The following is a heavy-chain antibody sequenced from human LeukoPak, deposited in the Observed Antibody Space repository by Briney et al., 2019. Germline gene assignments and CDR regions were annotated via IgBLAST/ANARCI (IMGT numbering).Heavy chain of an antibody. V-gene: IGHV4-39*07. J-gene: IGHJ3*02. CDR2: IYYSGST. D-gene: IGHD2-21*01. CDR1: GGSISSSSYY. CDR3: ATFSVVVASPYDAFDI. Sequence: SETLSLTCTVPGGSISSSSYYWGWIRQPPGKGLEWIGSIYYSGSTYYNPSLKSRVTISVDKSKNQFSLKLTSVTAADTAMYYCATFSVVVASPYDAFDIWGQGTMVTVSS.